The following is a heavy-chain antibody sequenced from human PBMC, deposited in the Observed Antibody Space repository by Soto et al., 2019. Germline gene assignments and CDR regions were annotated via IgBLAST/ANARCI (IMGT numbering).Heavy chain of an antibody. CDR1: GFTFSSYA. D-gene: IGHD1-26*01. CDR3: ARDKVVGATMGYYYYGMDV. J-gene: IGHJ6*02. Sequence: GSLRLSCAASGFTFSSYAMHWVRQAPGKGLEWVAVISYDGSSKYYADSVKGRFTISRDNSKNTLYLQMNSLRAEDTAVYYCARDKVVGATMGYYYYGMDVWGQGTTVTVPS. CDR2: ISYDGSSK. V-gene: IGHV3-30-3*01.